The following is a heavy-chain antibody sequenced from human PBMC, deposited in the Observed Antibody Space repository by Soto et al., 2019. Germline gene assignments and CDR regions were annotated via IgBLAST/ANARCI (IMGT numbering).Heavy chain of an antibody. D-gene: IGHD1-26*01. V-gene: IGHV3-33*01. CDR1: EIILSGYA. J-gene: IGHJ4*02. CDR3: ARDGVGGTVFFGYLDY. Sequence: QVQLVESGGGVFQPGRSLRLSCAVSEIILSGYAMPWVRQAQGKGRGWGAVIRFDGSNIHYADSVKGRFTISRDNSKNTLYLQMDSLRAEDTAVYYCARDGVGGTVFFGYLDYWGQGALVTVSS. CDR2: IRFDGSNI.